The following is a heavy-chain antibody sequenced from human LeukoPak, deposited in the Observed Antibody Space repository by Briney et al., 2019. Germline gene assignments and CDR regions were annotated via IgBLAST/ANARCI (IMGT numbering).Heavy chain of an antibody. CDR1: GFTFSSYA. CDR2: ISGSGGST. J-gene: IGHJ4*02. D-gene: IGHD2-2*01. CDR3: AKGGCSSTSCYHYFDY. V-gene: IGHV3-23*01. Sequence: GGSLRLSCAASGFTFSSYAMSWVRQAPGKGLEWVSAISGSGGSTYYADSVKGRFTISRDNSKNTLYLQMNSLRAEDTAVYYCAKGGCSSTSCYHYFDYWGQGTLVTVSS.